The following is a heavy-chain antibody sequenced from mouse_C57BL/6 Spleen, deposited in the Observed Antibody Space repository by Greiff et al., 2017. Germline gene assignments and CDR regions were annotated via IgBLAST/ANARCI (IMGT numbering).Heavy chain of an antibody. Sequence: QVQLKQSGAELVRPGTSVKVSCKASGYAFTNYLIEWVKQRPGQGLEWIGVINPGSGGTNYNEKFKGKATLTADKSSSTAYMQLSSLTSEDSAVYFCARSTMIKAWFAYWGQGTLVTVSA. J-gene: IGHJ3*01. V-gene: IGHV1-54*01. CDR1: GYAFTNYL. CDR2: INPGSGGT. CDR3: ARSTMIKAWFAY. D-gene: IGHD2-4*01.